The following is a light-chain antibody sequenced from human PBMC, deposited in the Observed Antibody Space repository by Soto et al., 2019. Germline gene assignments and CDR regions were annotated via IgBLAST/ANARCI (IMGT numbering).Light chain of an antibody. CDR3: CSYSSSNNPEF. J-gene: IGLJ1*01. CDR2: EVN. Sequence: QSALTQPPSASGSRGQSVTISCTGTSSDVGGYNFVSWYQQHPGNAPKVILYEVNKRPSGVPDRFSGSKSGNTASLTVSGLHTDDEAHYYCCSYSSSNNPEFFGTGTKLTVL. CDR1: SSDVGGYNF. V-gene: IGLV2-8*01.